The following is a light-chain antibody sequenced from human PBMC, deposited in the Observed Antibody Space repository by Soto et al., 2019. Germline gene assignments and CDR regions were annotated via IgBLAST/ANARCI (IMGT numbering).Light chain of an antibody. Sequence: QSALTQPPSASGSPGQSVTISCTGTSSDVGGYDYVSWYQQHPGKAPKLMIYEVSKRPSRVPDRFSGSKSGNTASLTVSGLQAEDEADYYCSSYAGSNTWGVFGGGTKVTV. J-gene: IGLJ2*01. CDR3: SSYAGSNTWGV. V-gene: IGLV2-8*01. CDR1: SSDVGGYDY. CDR2: EVS.